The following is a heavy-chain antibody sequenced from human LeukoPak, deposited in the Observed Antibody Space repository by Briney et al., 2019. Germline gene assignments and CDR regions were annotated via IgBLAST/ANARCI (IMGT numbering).Heavy chain of an antibody. CDR2: ISGSGGST. D-gene: IGHD3-10*01. CDR3: AKAFYGSGSYYFAGNFGAFDI. V-gene: IGHV3-23*01. CDR1: GFTFSSYA. Sequence: GGSLRLSCAASGFTFSSYAMSWVRQAPGKGLEWVSAISGSGGSTYYADSVKGRFTISRDNSKNTLYLQMNSLRAEDTAVYYCAKAFYGSGSYYFAGNFGAFDIWGQGTMVTVSS. J-gene: IGHJ3*02.